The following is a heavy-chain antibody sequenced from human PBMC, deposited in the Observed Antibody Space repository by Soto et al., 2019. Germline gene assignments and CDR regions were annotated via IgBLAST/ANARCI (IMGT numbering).Heavy chain of an antibody. CDR3: AQDRSGSFPFYYGMDV. D-gene: IGHD1-26*01. CDR2: ISFDGLNK. CDR1: GLTFHRNG. J-gene: IGHJ6*02. Sequence: GGSLRLSCAASGLTFHRNGMHWVRQAPGKGLEWVAVISFDGLNKYYADSVKGRFTISRDNSNATLYLQMNTVRAEDTAVYYCAQDRSGSFPFYYGMDVWGQGTTVTVSS. V-gene: IGHV3-30*18.